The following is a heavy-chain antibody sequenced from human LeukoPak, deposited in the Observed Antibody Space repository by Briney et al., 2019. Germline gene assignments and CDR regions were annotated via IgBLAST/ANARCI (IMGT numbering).Heavy chain of an antibody. V-gene: IGHV3-7*01. CDR3: ARYNYYDSSGYFS. Sequence: EFGGSLRLSCAASGFTFTSYWMTWVRQAPGKGLEWVANIKQDGSEKYYVDSVKGRFIISRDNAKNSLYLQMNSLRAEDTAVYYCARYNYYDSSGYFSWGQGTLVTVSS. D-gene: IGHD3-22*01. CDR1: GFTFTSYW. J-gene: IGHJ5*02. CDR2: IKQDGSEK.